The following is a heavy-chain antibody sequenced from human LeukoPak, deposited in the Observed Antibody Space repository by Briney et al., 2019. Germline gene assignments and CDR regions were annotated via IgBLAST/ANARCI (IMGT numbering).Heavy chain of an antibody. CDR1: GGSISSGGYY. CDR2: INHSGST. Sequence: SETLSLTCTVSGGSISSGGYYWSWIRQPPGKGLEWIGEINHSGSTNYNPSLKSRVTISVDTSKNQFSLKLSSVTAADTAVYYCARGRGIAAGGYWGQGTLVTVSS. D-gene: IGHD6-13*01. V-gene: IGHV4-39*07. J-gene: IGHJ4*02. CDR3: ARGRGIAAGGY.